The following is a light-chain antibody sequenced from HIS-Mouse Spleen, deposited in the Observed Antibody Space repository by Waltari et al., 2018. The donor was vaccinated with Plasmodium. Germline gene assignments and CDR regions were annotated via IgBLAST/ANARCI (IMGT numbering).Light chain of an antibody. CDR1: SRAVGGSNY. J-gene: IGLJ2*01. CDR2: EVS. CDR3: SSYAGSNNLV. V-gene: IGLV2-8*01. Sequence: QSALTQPPSASGSPGQSVTISCTGTSRAVGGSNYVPWYQQHPGKAPKLMIYEVSKRPSGVPDRFSGSKSGNTASLTVSGLQAEDEADYYCSSYAGSNNLVFGGGTKLTVL.